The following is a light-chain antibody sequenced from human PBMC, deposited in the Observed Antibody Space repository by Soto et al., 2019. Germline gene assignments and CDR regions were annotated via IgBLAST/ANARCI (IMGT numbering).Light chain of an antibody. Sequence: DIQMTQSPSSVSASVGDRVTITCRATPGISSWLAWYQQKPGKAPKLRIYAASSLRSGFPPRFSGSVSETACTLTISRWKTADFATFYLQQANCFPFTLVPGTQVDI. J-gene: IGKJ3*01. CDR1: PGISSW. CDR2: AAS. CDR3: QQANCFPFT. V-gene: IGKV1D-12*01.